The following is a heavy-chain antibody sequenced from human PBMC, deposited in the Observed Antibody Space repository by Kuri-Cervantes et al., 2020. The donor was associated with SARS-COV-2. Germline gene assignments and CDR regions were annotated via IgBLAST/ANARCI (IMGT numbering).Heavy chain of an antibody. D-gene: IGHD1-20*01. V-gene: IGHV3-30*02. CDR2: IRYDGSNK. J-gene: IGHJ4*02. CDR1: GFTFSSYG. CDR3: AKVTAATGYFDY. Sequence: LSLTCAASGFTFSSYGMHWVRQAPGKGLEWVAFIRYDGSNKYYADSVKGRFTISRDNSKNTLYLQMNSLRAEDTAVYYCAKVTAATGYFDYWGQGTLVTVSS.